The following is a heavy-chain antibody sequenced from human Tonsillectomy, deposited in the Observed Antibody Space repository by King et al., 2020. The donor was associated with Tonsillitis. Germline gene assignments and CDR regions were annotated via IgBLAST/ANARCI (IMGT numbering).Heavy chain of an antibody. CDR2: ISYDGSNK. CDR3: ARGAGYAEYYGMDV. V-gene: IGHV3-30*04. D-gene: IGHD1-1*01. Sequence: VQLVESGGGVVQPGKSLKLSCAASGFTFSSYAMHWVRRAPGKGLEGVALISYDGSNKYYADSVKGRFTISRDNSKNTVYLQMNRLRAEDTAVYYCARGAGYAEYYGMDVWGQGTTVTVPS. J-gene: IGHJ6*02. CDR1: GFTFSSYA.